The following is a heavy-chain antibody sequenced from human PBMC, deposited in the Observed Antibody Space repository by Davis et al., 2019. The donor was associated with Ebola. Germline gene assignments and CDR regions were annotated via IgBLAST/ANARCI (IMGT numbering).Heavy chain of an antibody. D-gene: IGHD1-26*01. V-gene: IGHV4-4*02. CDR1: GGSISSSNW. J-gene: IGHJ3*02. Sequence: PGGSLRLSCAVSGGSISSSNWWSWVRQPPGKGLEWIGYIYYSGSTNYNPSLKSRVTISVDTSKNQFSLKLSSVTAADTAVYYCAKGPAYIVGATTPDAPGAYDIWGQGTMVTVSS. CDR2: IYYSGST. CDR3: AKGPAYIVGATTPDAPGAYDI.